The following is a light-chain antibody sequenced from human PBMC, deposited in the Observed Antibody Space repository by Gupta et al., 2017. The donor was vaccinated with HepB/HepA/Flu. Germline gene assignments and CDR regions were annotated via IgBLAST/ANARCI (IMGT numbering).Light chain of an antibody. V-gene: IGKV3-15*01. CDR2: GAS. CDR1: QSVNIN. J-gene: IGKJ1*01. Sequence: EVVMTQSPATLSVSPGEGATLSCRASQSVNINLAWYQQKPGQAPRILIYGASTRATGIPARFSGSGSGTEFTLTISSRQSEDFAVYYCQQYNNWPPWTFGQGTKVDIK. CDR3: QQYNNWPPWT.